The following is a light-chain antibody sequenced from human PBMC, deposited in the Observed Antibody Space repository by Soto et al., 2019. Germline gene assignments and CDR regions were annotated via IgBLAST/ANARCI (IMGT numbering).Light chain of an antibody. CDR2: DAS. CDR3: CSYAGSYTLVV. Sequence: QSVLTQAASVSGSPGQSITVSCTGSSDDIGNFNLVSWYQQYPGKAPKLILYDASKRPSGVPDRFSGSKSGNTASLTISGLQAEDEADYYCCSYAGSYTLVVFGGGTQLTVL. V-gene: IGLV2-14*02. CDR1: SDDIGNFNL. J-gene: IGLJ2*01.